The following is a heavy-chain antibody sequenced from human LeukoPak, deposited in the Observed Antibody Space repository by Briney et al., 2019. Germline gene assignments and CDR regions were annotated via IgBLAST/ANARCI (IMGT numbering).Heavy chain of an antibody. CDR2: IIPIFGTA. D-gene: IGHD1-20*01. CDR3: AREGNWNALGGFWFDP. Sequence: SVRVSCKASGGTFSSYAISWVRQAPGQGLEWMGGIIPIFGTANYAQKFQVRVTITTDESTSKAYLELSSLRSEDTAVYYCAREGNWNALGGFWFDPWGQGPLVTVSS. CDR1: GGTFSSYA. V-gene: IGHV1-69*05. J-gene: IGHJ5*02.